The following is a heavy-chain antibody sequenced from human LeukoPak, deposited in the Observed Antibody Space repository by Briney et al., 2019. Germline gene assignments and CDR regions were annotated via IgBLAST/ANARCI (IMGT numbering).Heavy chain of an antibody. Sequence: GGSLRLSCAASGFTFSSYEMSWVRQAPGKWLEWVSYISSRRSTIYYADSVKGRFTIPRDNATNSLYLQMNSLRAEDTANCARDSAGNAYWGQGTLVTVSS. J-gene: IGHJ4*02. CDR2: ISSRRSTI. CDR3: ARDSAGNAY. D-gene: IGHD6-13*01. CDR1: GFTFSSYE. V-gene: IGHV3-48*03.